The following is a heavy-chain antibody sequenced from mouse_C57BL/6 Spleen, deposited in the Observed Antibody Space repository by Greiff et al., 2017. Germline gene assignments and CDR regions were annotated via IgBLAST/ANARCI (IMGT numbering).Heavy chain of an antibody. V-gene: IGHV1-72*01. CDR3: ERNTTAPYYLDY. D-gene: IGHD1-2*01. CDR1: GFTFTSYW. Sequence: QVQLQQSGAELVKPGASVKLSCTASGFTFTSYWMHWVKQRPGRGLEWIGRVDPNSGGTKYTEKFKSKATLTVDKHSSTAYMQLSNLTCEDAAVYYCERNTTAPYYLDYWGQGTTLTVSS. J-gene: IGHJ2*01. CDR2: VDPNSGGT.